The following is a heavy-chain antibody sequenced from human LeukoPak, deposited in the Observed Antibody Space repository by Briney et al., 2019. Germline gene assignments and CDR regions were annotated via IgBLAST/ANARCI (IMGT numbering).Heavy chain of an antibody. Sequence: GASVKVSCKASGYTFTSYGISWVRQAPGQGLEWMGWISAYNGNTNYAQKLQGRVTMTTDTSTSTAYMELRGLRSDDTAVYYCASSVILTGYYTDYYYGMDVWGKGTTVTVSS. CDR2: ISAYNGNT. CDR1: GYTFTSYG. J-gene: IGHJ6*04. V-gene: IGHV1-18*04. D-gene: IGHD3-9*01. CDR3: ASSVILTGYYTDYYYGMDV.